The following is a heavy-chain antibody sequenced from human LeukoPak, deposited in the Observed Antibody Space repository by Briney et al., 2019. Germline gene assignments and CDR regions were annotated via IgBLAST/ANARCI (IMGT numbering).Heavy chain of an antibody. J-gene: IGHJ6*02. Sequence: PGGSLRLSCAASGFTFSDYYMSWIRQAPGKGLEWVSYISSSGSTIYYADSVKGRFTISRDNAKNSLYLQMNSLRAEDTAVYYCARDGYSYGYRYYYYGMDVWGQGTTVTVSS. CDR2: ISSSGSTI. CDR1: GFTFSDYY. D-gene: IGHD5-18*01. CDR3: ARDGYSYGYRYYYYGMDV. V-gene: IGHV3-11*01.